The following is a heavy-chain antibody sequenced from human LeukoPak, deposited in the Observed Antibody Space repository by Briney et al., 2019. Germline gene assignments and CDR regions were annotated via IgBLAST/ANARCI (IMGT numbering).Heavy chain of an antibody. Sequence: SETLSLTCAVYGGSFSGYSWSWIRQPPGKGLEWIGEINHSGSTNYNPSLKSRVTISVDTSKNQFSLKLSSVTAADTAVYYCARHMCPSCYNAPLYWGQGTLVTVSS. V-gene: IGHV4-34*01. CDR3: ARHMCPSCYNAPLY. CDR1: GGSFSGYS. CDR2: INHSGST. J-gene: IGHJ4*02. D-gene: IGHD2-2*02.